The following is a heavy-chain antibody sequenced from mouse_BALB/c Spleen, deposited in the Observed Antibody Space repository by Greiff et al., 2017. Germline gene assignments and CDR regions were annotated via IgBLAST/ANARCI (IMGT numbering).Heavy chain of an antibody. CDR1: GFTFSSYG. J-gene: IGHJ3*01. D-gene: IGHD2-4*01. CDR3: ARHEGVITPWFAY. CDR2: ISSGGSYT. Sequence: VQLKESGGDLVKPGGSLKLSCAASGFTFSSYGMSWVRQTPDKRLEWVATISSGGSYTYYPDSVKGRFTISRDNAKNTLYLQMSSLKSEDTAMYYCARHEGVITPWFAYWGQGTLVTVSA. V-gene: IGHV5-6*01.